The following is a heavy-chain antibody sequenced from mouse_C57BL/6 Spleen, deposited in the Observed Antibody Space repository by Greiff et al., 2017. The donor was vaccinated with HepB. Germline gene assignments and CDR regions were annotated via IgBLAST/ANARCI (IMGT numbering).Heavy chain of an antibody. D-gene: IGHD2-3*01. J-gene: IGHJ3*01. Sequence: VQLQQSGPELVKPGASVKISCKASGYTFTDYYMNWVKQSHGKSLEWIGDINPNNGGTSYNQKFKGKATLTVDKSSSTAYMELRSLTSEDSAVYYCASCDGYYVFAYWGQGTLVTVSA. V-gene: IGHV1-26*01. CDR1: GYTFTDYY. CDR2: INPNNGGT. CDR3: ASCDGYYVFAY.